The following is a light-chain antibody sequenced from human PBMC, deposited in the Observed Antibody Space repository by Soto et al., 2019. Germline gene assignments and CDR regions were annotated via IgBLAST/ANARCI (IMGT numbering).Light chain of an antibody. CDR3: QQYSSYWT. J-gene: IGKJ1*01. V-gene: IGKV1-5*01. CDR1: QSISSW. Sequence: IQVTQSPSTLSASVGDRVTITCRASQSISSWLAWYQQKPGKAPKLLIYDASSLKSGVPSRFSGSGSGTEFTLTISSLQPDDFATYYCQQYSSYWTFGQGTKVDIK. CDR2: DAS.